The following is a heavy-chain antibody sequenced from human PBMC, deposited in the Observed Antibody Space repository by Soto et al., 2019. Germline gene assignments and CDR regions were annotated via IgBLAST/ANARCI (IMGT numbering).Heavy chain of an antibody. D-gene: IGHD3-10*01. CDR1: GFTFSSYA. V-gene: IGHV3-23*01. CDR2: ISGSGGST. J-gene: IGHJ4*02. CDR3: AKGMRITMVRGVIPTPFDY. Sequence: EVQLLESGGGLVQPGGSLRLSCAASGFTFSSYAMSWVRQAPGKGLEWVSAISGSGGSTYYADSVKGRFTISRDNSKNTLYLQMNSLRAEDTVVYYCAKGMRITMVRGVIPTPFDYWGQGTLVTVSS.